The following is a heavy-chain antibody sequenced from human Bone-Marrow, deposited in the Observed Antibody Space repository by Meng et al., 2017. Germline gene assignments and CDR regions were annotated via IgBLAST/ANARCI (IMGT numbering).Heavy chain of an antibody. D-gene: IGHD1-1*01. CDR2: INHSGST. CDR1: GGSFRGYY. CDR3: ARGTRPLLFQH. V-gene: IGHV4-34*01. Sequence: QGQVQQWGAGPLKLSDTLSLRSAVCGGSFRGYYWSRLRQPPGKGLEWIGEINHSGSTNYNPSLKSRVTISVDTSKNQFSLMLGSVTAADTAVYDCARGTRPLLFQHWGQGTLVTVSS. J-gene: IGHJ1*01.